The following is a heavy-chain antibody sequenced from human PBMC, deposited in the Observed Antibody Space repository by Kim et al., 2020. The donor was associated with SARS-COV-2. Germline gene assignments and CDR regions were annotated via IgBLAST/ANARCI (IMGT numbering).Heavy chain of an antibody. CDR1: GYTFTGYY. V-gene: IGHV1-2*06. CDR3: AREWGTTHGVLGYCSSTSCDRPQYYYGMDV. J-gene: IGHJ6*02. Sequence: ASVKVSCKASGYTFTGYYMHWVRQAPGQGLEWMGRINPNSGGTNYAQKFQGRVTMTRDTSISTAYMELSRLRSDDTAVYYCAREWGTTHGVLGYCSSTSCDRPQYYYGMDVWGQGTTVTVSS. D-gene: IGHD2-2*01. CDR2: INPNSGGT.